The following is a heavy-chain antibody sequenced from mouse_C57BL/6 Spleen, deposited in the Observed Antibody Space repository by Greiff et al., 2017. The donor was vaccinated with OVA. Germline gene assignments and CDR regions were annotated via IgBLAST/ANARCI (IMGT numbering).Heavy chain of an antibody. V-gene: IGHV1-50*01. Sequence: QVQLQQSGAELVKPGASVKLSCKASGYTFTSYWMQWVKQRPGQGLEWIGEIDPSDSYTNYNQKFKGKATLTVDTSSSTAYMQLSSLTSEDSAVYYCARSKLYYSFAYWGQGTLVTVSA. J-gene: IGHJ3*01. D-gene: IGHD1-1*01. CDR1: GYTFTSYW. CDR2: IDPSDSYT. CDR3: ARSKLYYSFAY.